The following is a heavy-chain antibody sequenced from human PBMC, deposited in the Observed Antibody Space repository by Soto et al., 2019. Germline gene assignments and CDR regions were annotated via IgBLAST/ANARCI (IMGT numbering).Heavy chain of an antibody. V-gene: IGHV4-59*01. CDR3: ARDGSGSYSSPFDY. CDR2: ISYTGGT. D-gene: IGHD3-10*01. CDR1: GGSISSFY. J-gene: IGHJ4*02. Sequence: QVQLQESGPGLVKPSETLSLTCTVSGGSISSFYWSWIRQPPGKGLEYIGYISYTGGTNYNPSLKSRVTIXVXTXXNQCSLKLSSVTAADTAVYYCARDGSGSYSSPFDYWGQGTLVTVSS.